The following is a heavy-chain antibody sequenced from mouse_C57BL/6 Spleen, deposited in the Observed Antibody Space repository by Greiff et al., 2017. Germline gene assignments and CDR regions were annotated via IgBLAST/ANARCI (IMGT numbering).Heavy chain of an antibody. V-gene: IGHV1-81*01. CDR3: ARSLYYGNAMDY. CDR1: GYTFTSYG. Sequence: QVQLQQSGAELARPGASVKLSCKASGYTFTSYGISWVKQRTGQGLEWIGEIYPRSGNTYYNEKFKGKATLTADKSSSTAYMELRGLTSEDSAVYFCARSLYYGNAMDYWGQGTSVTVSS. CDR2: IYPRSGNT. D-gene: IGHD1-2*01. J-gene: IGHJ4*01.